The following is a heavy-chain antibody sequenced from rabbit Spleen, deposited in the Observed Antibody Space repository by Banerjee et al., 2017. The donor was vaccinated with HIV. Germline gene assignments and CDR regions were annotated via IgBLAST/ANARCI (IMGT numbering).Heavy chain of an antibody. Sequence: QSLEESGGDLVKPGASLTLTCTASGFSFSNNYVMCWVRQAPGKGLEWIACISAASSSGTYYASWAKGRFTISKTSSTTVTLQMTSLTAADTATYFCARDSGSSFSSYGMDLWGPGTLVTVS. CDR3: ARDSGSSFSSYGMDL. CDR2: ISAASSSGT. V-gene: IGHV1S40*01. D-gene: IGHD8-1*01. J-gene: IGHJ6*01. CDR1: GFSFSNNYV.